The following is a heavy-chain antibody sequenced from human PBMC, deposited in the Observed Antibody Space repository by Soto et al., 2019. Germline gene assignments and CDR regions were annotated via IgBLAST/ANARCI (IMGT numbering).Heavy chain of an antibody. CDR3: GRGGGPYVWFNEF. CDR1: GGLFSSFA. V-gene: IGHV1-69*13. J-gene: IGHJ4*02. D-gene: IGHD3-16*01. CDR2: IIPVFGTT. Sequence: ASVKVSCKDSGGLFSSFAISWVRQAPGQGLEWLGGIIPVFGTTNYPEKFQGRVTITADESTNTAYMELSGLTSDDTAMYYCGRGGGPYVWFNEFWGQETLVTVSS.